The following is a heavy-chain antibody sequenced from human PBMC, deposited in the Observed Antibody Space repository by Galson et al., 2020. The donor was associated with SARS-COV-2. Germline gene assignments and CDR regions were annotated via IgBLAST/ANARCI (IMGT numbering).Heavy chain of an antibody. CDR3: ARGAGAWFGELLDY. CDR2: INTNNGNP. J-gene: IGHJ4*02. CDR1: GYIFNNYA. Sequence: ASVKVSCKASGYIFNNYALTWVRQAPGQGLEWMAWINTNNGNPTYAQGFTGRFAFSLDTSISTAYLQISSLKAEDTAIYYCARGAGAWFGELLDYWGQGTLVTVSS. D-gene: IGHD3-10*01. V-gene: IGHV7-4-1*02.